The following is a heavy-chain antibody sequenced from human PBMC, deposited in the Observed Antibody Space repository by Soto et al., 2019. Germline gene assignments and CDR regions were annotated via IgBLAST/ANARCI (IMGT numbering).Heavy chain of an antibody. CDR2: IKKDGSQK. D-gene: IGHD6-19*01. J-gene: IGHJ5*02. V-gene: IGHV3-7*03. CDR3: AGGNGWLMDT. Sequence: EVQLVESGGGLVQPGGSLRLSCAASGFSFSTYWMNWVRLAPGKGLEWVANIKKDGSQKLYVDSVEGRSTISRDNAKNSLFLQMNNLRADDTAMYYCAGGNGWLMDTWGQGTPVIVSS. CDR1: GFSFSTYW.